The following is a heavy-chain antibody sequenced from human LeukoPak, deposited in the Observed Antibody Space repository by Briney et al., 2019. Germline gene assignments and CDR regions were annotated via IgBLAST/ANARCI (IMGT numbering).Heavy chain of an antibody. D-gene: IGHD3-22*01. Sequence: PGRSLRLSCAASGFTFSSYGMHWVRQAPGKGLEWVAVIWYDGSNKYYADSVKGRFTISRDNSKNTLYLQMNSLRAEDTAVYYCARDGGSGYYDYWGQGTLVTVSS. CDR1: GFTFSSYG. CDR2: IWYDGSNK. V-gene: IGHV3-33*01. CDR3: ARDGGSGYYDY. J-gene: IGHJ4*02.